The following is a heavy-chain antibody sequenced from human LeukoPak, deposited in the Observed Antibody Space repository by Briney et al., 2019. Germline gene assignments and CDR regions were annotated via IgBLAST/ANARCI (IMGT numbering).Heavy chain of an antibody. CDR1: GGTFSSYA. CDR3: ARAGTVPEFDY. V-gene: IGHV1-18*01. CDR2: IRGYNGNT. D-gene: IGHD6-13*01. J-gene: IGHJ4*02. Sequence: ASVKVSCKASGGTFSSYAISWVRQAPGQGLEWMGWIRGYNGNTNYAQSLQGRVTMTTDTSTSTAYMELRNLRSDDTAVYYCARAGTVPEFDYWGQGTLVTVSS.